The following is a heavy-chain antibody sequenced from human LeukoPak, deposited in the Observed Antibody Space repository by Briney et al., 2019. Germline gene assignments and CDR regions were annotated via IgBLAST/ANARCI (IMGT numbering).Heavy chain of an antibody. CDR1: GFTFSSYW. V-gene: IGHV3-7*01. CDR2: IKQDGSEK. J-gene: IGHJ4*02. D-gene: IGHD6-19*01. CDR3: ARGSSGWYGGPDY. Sequence: PGGSLRLSCAASGFTFSSYWMSWVRQAPGKGLEWVANIKQDGSEKYYVDSVKGRFTISRGNAKNSLYLQMNSLRAEDTAVYYCARGSSGWYGGPDYWGQGTLVTVSS.